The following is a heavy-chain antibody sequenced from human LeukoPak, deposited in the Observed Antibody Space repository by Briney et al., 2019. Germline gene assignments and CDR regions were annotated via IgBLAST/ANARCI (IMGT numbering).Heavy chain of an antibody. D-gene: IGHD6-19*01. Sequence: PGGSLRLSCAASGFTFSSYGMHWVRQAPGKGLVWVAVISYDGRNKYYADSVKGRFTISRDNSKNALFLQMNSLRAEDTALYYCANKGASGWRFDYWGQGTLVTVSS. CDR1: GFTFSSYG. CDR3: ANKGASGWRFDY. J-gene: IGHJ4*02. CDR2: ISYDGRNK. V-gene: IGHV3-30*18.